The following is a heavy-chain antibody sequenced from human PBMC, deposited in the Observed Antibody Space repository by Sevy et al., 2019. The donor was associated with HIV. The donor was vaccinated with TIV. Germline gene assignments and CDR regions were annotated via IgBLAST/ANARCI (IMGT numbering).Heavy chain of an antibody. D-gene: IGHD5-18*01. CDR3: ASSSSTAMVRFDY. V-gene: IGHV3-21*01. CDR2: ISSSSSYI. CDR1: GFTFSSYS. Sequence: GGSLRLSCAASGFTFSSYSMNWVRQAPGKGLEWVSSISSSSSYIYYADSVKGRFTISRDNAKNSLYLQMNSLRAEDTAVYYCASSSSTAMVRFDYWGQGTLVTVSS. J-gene: IGHJ4*02.